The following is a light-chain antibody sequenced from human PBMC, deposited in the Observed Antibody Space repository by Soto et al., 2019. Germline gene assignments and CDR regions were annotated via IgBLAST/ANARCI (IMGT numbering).Light chain of an antibody. CDR3: QEYHSPPFT. V-gene: IGKV1-27*01. J-gene: IGKJ3*01. CDR2: AAS. CDR1: QGISSS. Sequence: DIQMTQSPSSLSASVGDTVTITCRASQGISSSLAWYQQKAGKVPDLLIYAASTLRSGVPSHFSGSGSGTDFTLTISSLQPEDVATYYCQEYHSPPFTFGPGTKVDIK.